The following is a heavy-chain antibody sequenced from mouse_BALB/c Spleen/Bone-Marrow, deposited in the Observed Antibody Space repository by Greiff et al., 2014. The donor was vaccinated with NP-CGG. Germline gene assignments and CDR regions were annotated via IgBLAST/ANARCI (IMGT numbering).Heavy chain of an antibody. V-gene: IGHV5-4*02. D-gene: IGHD1-1*01. CDR1: GFTFSDYY. CDR3: ARFYYYGSSYFDV. CDR2: ISDGGSYT. Sequence: VQLKESGGGLAKPGGSLKLSCAASGFTFSDYYMYWVRQTPEKRLEWVATISDGGSYTYYPDSVKGRFTISRDDAKNNLYLQMSSLKSEDTAMYYCARFYYYGSSYFDVWGAGTTVTVSS. J-gene: IGHJ1*01.